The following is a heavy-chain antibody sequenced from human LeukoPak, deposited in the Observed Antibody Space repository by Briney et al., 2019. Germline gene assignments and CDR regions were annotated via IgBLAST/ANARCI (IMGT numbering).Heavy chain of an antibody. J-gene: IGHJ3*02. Sequence: PGGSLRLACTASGFTFNRYSMNWVRQAPGKGLEWVSAISDTRTYYADAVKGRFTISRDNSKNTVFLQMNSLRAEDTAVYYCVKEHVDRAFTRSFEIWGQGTVVTVSS. V-gene: IGHV3-23*01. CDR1: GFTFNRYS. D-gene: IGHD3-10*01. CDR2: ISDTRT. CDR3: VKEHVDRAFTRSFEI.